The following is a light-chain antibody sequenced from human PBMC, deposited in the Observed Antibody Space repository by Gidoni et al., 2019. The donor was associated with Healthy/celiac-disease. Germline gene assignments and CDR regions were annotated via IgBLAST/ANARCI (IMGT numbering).Light chain of an antibody. V-gene: IGKV1-5*03. CDR3: KQYNSYWT. Sequence: DIQMTQSPSTLSASVGDRVTITCRASPSISSWLAWYQQKPGKAPKLLIYKASSLESGVPSRFSGSGSGTEFTLTSSSLQPDDFATYYCKQYNSYWTFGQXTKVEIK. J-gene: IGKJ1*01. CDR2: KAS. CDR1: PSISSW.